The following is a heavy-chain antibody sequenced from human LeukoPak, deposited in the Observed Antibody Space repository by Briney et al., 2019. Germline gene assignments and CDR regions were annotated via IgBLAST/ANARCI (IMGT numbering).Heavy chain of an antibody. CDR3: ARVAVPGILAAGRGHFDY. CDR1: LDSTTSNF. Sequence: PSETLSLTCTVSLDSTTSNFWSWVRQPPGKGLEWIGEIHRSGSPNYNPSLQSRVTISIDRSRDQIALELSSVTAADTAVYYCARVAVPGILAAGRGHFDYWGQGTVVTVSS. D-gene: IGHD6-13*01. V-gene: IGHV4-4*02. J-gene: IGHJ4*02. CDR2: IHRSGSP.